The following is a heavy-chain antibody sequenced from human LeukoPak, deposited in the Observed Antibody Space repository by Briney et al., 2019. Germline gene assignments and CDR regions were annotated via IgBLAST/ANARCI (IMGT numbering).Heavy chain of an antibody. D-gene: IGHD3-22*01. CDR1: GGSISSSSYY. CDR3: ASIYSGYPLH. CDR2: IYYSGST. V-gene: IGHV4-39*01. J-gene: IGHJ4*02. Sequence: SETLSLTCTVSGGSISSSSYYWGWIRQPPGKGLEWIGSIYYSGSTYYNPSLKSRVTISVDTSKNQFSLKLSSVTAADTAVYYCASIYSGYPLHWGQGTLVTVSS.